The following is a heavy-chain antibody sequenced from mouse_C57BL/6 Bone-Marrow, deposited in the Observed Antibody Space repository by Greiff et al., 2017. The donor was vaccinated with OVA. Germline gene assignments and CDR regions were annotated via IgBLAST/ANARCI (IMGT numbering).Heavy chain of an antibody. CDR3: AGGDDGCYEGYGMDY. CDR1: GYAFSSSW. J-gene: IGHJ4*01. CDR2: IYPGDGDT. V-gene: IGHV1-82*01. Sequence: QVQLQQSGPELVKPGASVKISCKASGYAFSSSWMNWVKQRPGKGLEWIGRIYPGDGDTNYNGKFKGKATLTADKSSSTAYMQLSSLTSEDSAVYFCAGGDDGCYEGYGMDYWGQGTSVTVAS. D-gene: IGHD2-3*01.